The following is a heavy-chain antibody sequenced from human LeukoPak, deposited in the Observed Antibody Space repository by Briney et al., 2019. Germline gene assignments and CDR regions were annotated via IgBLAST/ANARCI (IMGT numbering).Heavy chain of an antibody. CDR1: GFTFSTYS. J-gene: IGHJ5*02. D-gene: IGHD6-13*01. CDR3: ARGTYSSIWYVNWFDP. V-gene: IGHV3-21*01. CDR2: ISSSGNYI. Sequence: GGSLRLSCAASGFTFSTYSMNWVRQAPGKGLEWVSSISSSGNYIYYADSVKGRFTISRGNAKNSLYLQMNSLRAEDTAVYYCARGTYSSIWYVNWFDPWGQGTLVTVSS.